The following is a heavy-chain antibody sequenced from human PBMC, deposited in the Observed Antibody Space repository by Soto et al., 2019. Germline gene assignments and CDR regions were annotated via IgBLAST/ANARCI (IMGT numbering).Heavy chain of an antibody. J-gene: IGHJ4*02. Sequence: EVQLVESGGGLVQPGGSLRHSCAASGFTFSTYWMHWVRQTPGKGLVWVSRISSDGSTTNYADSVKGRFTISRDNAKDTLYLQMNSLRAEDTAVYYCARDLRPTDYWGQGTLVTVSS. CDR2: ISSDGSTT. CDR3: ARDLRPTDY. CDR1: GFTFSTYW. V-gene: IGHV3-74*01. D-gene: IGHD6-6*01.